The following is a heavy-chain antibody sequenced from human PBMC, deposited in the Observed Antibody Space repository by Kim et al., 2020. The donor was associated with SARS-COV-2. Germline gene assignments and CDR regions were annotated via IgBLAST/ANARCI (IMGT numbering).Heavy chain of an antibody. V-gene: IGHV3-15*01. CDR3: TTDRFV. CDR2: EGGTT. Sequence: EGGTTDYTAPVKGRFTIARDDSLNMLYLQMNSLKTEDTAVYYCTTDRFVWGQGTTVTVSS. J-gene: IGHJ6*02.